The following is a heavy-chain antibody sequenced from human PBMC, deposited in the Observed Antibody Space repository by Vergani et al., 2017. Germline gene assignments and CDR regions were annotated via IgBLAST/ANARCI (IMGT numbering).Heavy chain of an antibody. J-gene: IGHJ6*02. CDR2: IIPILGIA. V-gene: IGHV1-69*04. Sequence: QVQLVQSGAEVKKPGSSVKVSCKASGGTFSSYAISWVRQAPGQGLEWMGRIIPILGIANYAQKFQGRVTITADKSTSTAYMGLSSLRSEDTAVYYCARRLSSSWDPYGMDVWGQGTTVTVSS. CDR3: ARRLSSSWDPYGMDV. D-gene: IGHD6-13*01. CDR1: GGTFSSYA.